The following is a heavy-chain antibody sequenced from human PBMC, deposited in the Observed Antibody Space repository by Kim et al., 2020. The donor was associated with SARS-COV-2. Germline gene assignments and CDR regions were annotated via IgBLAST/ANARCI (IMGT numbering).Heavy chain of an antibody. J-gene: IGHJ4*02. V-gene: IGHV1-69*13. CDR1: GGTFSSYA. Sequence: SVKVSCKASGGTFSSYAISWVRQAPGQGLEWMGGIIPIFGTANYAQKFQGRVTITADESTSTAYMELSSLRSEDTAVYYCARDSPASPLSAHDDSSGYYLRGEISFDYWGQGTLVTVSS. D-gene: IGHD3-22*01. CDR3: ARDSPASPLSAHDDSSGYYLRGEISFDY. CDR2: IIPIFGTA.